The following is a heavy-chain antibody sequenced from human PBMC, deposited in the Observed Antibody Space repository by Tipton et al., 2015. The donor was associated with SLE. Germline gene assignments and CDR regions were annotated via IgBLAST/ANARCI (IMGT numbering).Heavy chain of an antibody. CDR3: ARVLTGLRGMDV. CDR2: IYYSGST. J-gene: IGHJ6*04. D-gene: IGHD7-27*01. CDR1: GGSISSYY. Sequence: TLSLTCTVSGGSISSYYWSWIRQPPGKGLEWIGYIYYSGSTYYNPSLKSRVTISVDTSKNQFSLKLSSVTAADTAVYYCARVLTGLRGMDVWGKGTTVTVSS. V-gene: IGHV4-59*08.